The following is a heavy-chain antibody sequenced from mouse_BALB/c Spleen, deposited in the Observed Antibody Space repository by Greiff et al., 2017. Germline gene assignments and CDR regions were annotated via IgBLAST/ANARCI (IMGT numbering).Heavy chain of an antibody. CDR3: ARVGLRPGYFDY. Sequence: DVMLVESGGGLVQPGGSLKLSCAASGFTFSSYGMSWVRQTPDKRLELVATINSNGGSTYYPDSVKGRFTISRDNAKNTLYLQMSSLKSEDTAMYYCARVGLRPGYFDYWGQGTTLTVSS. CDR2: INSNGGST. V-gene: IGHV5-6-3*01. J-gene: IGHJ2*01. D-gene: IGHD1-2*01. CDR1: GFTFSSYG.